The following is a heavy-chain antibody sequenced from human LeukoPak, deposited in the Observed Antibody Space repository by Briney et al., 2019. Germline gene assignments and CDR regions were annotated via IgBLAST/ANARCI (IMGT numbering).Heavy chain of an antibody. CDR3: ARGATPDY. J-gene: IGHJ4*02. CDR1: GFTFSSYS. CDR2: ITSSSSTI. Sequence: GGSLRLSCAASGFTFSSYSMNWVRQAPWKGLQWVSYITSSSSTIYYADSVKGRFTTSRDNAKNSLYLQMNSLRDEDTAVYYCARGATPDYWGQGTLVTVSS. V-gene: IGHV3-48*02.